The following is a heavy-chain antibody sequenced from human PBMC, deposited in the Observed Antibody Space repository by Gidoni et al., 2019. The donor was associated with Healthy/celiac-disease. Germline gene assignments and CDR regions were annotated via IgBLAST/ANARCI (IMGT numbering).Heavy chain of an antibody. D-gene: IGHD6-19*01. CDR2: ISYDGSNK. CDR3: ARDGRIAVADPFDY. J-gene: IGHJ4*02. CDR1: GFPFSSYA. Sequence: QVQLVESGGGVVQPGRSLRLSCAASGFPFSSYAMHWVRQAPGKGLEWVAVISYDGSNKYYADSVKGRFTISRDNSKNTLYLQMNSLRAEDTAVYYCARDGRIAVADPFDYWGQGTLVTVSS. V-gene: IGHV3-30-3*01.